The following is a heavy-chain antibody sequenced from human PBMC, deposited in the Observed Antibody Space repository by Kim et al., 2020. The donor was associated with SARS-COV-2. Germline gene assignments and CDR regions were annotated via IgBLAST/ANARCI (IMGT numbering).Heavy chain of an antibody. CDR3: AGLRPHAFHI. CDR1: GGSISSGDYY. CDR2: IYYTEST. V-gene: IGHV4-30-4*01. J-gene: IGHJ3*02. Sequence: SETLSLTCIVSGGSISSGDYYWSWIRQSPETGLEWIGYIYYTESTYYNPSLKSRVIISVDTSENQFSLKLSSVSAADTAVYYCAGLRPHAFHIWGQGTLVIVSS.